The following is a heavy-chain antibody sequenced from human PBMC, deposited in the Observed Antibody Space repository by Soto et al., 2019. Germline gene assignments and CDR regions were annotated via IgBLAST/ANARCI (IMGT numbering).Heavy chain of an antibody. CDR1: GFTFSSYA. CDR2: ISGSGGST. D-gene: IGHD3-10*01. J-gene: IGHJ4*02. CDR3: AKESDYYSSGTGDY. Sequence: RLSCAASGFTFSSYAMSWVRQAPGKGLEWVSAISGSGGSTYYADSVKGRFTISRDNSKNTLYLQMNSLRAEDTAVYYCAKESDYYSSGTGDYWGQGTLVTVSS. V-gene: IGHV3-23*01.